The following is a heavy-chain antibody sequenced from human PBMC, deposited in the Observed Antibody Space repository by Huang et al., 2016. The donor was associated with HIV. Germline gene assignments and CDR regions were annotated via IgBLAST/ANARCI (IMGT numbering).Heavy chain of an antibody. V-gene: IGHV3-21*02. Sequence: DVQLVESGGGLVKPGGSLRLSCAASDFTFSGYNMNWVRQAPGKGVWWVAGISYSGSNIYYADSVKGRFTISRDNAKNSVFLQMNSLRAEDTALYYCARAVQSTLRGFDVWGRGTLVTVSS. J-gene: IGHJ3*01. CDR2: ISYSGSNI. D-gene: IGHD2-2*01. CDR1: DFTFSGYN. CDR3: ARAVQSTLRGFDV.